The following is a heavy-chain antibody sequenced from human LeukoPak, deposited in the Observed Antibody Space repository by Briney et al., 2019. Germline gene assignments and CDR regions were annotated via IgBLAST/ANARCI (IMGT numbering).Heavy chain of an antibody. CDR2: IYHSGHT. CDR3: ASARWDC. V-gene: IGHV4-4*02. D-gene: IGHD5-24*01. J-gene: IGHJ4*02. Sequence: SGTLSPTCAVSGGSISSSNWWSWVRQPPGKGLEWIGEIYHSGHTNYNPSLKSRVTISLDKSRNQFSLNLIYVTAADTAVYYCASARWDCWGQGTLVTVSS. CDR1: GGSISSSNW.